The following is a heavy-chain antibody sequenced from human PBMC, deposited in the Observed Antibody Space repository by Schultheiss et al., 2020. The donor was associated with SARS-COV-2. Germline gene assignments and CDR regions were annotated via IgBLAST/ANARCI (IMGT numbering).Heavy chain of an antibody. Sequence: GGSLRLSCAASGFTFSSYSMNWVRQAPGKGLEWVAVISYDGSNKYYADSVKGRFTISRDNAKNSLYLQMNSLRAEDTAVYYCVKVRGLKYSSSWYDYWGQGTLVTVSS. J-gene: IGHJ4*02. CDR3: VKVRGLKYSSSWYDY. CDR2: ISYDGSNK. V-gene: IGHV3-30*12. CDR1: GFTFSSYS. D-gene: IGHD6-13*01.